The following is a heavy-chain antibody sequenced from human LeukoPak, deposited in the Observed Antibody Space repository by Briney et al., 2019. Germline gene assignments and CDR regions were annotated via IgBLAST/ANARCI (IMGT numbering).Heavy chain of an antibody. J-gene: IGHJ4*02. CDR3: ARGFRSAAIPY. V-gene: IGHV1-69*13. CDR1: GGTFSSYA. D-gene: IGHD2-2*02. Sequence: ASVKVSCKASGGTFSSYAISWVRQAPGQGLEWMGGIIPIFGTANYAQKFQGRVTITADESTSTAYMELSSLRSEDTAVYYSARGFRSAAIPYWGQGTLVTVSS. CDR2: IIPIFGTA.